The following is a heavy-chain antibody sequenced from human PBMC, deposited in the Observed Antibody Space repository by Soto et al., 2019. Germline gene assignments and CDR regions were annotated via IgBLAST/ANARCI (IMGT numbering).Heavy chain of an antibody. Sequence: ASVKISSGAAGGRYSGYTISGVGQAPGQGLEWMGRIIPILGIANYAQKFQGRVTITADKSTSTAYMELSSLRSEDTAVYYCAPGSIAAADDYWGQGTLVTVSS. CDR2: IIPILGIA. D-gene: IGHD6-13*01. V-gene: IGHV1-69*02. CDR1: GGRYSGYT. CDR3: APGSIAAADDY. J-gene: IGHJ4*02.